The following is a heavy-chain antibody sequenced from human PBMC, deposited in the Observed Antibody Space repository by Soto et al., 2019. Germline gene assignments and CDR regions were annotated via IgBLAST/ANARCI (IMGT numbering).Heavy chain of an antibody. CDR3: VRTSLVVAAATREDY. CDR2: INSDGSST. V-gene: IGHV3-74*01. Sequence: EVQLVESGGGLVQPGGSLRLSCAASGFTFSSYWMHWVRQAPGKGLVWVSRINSDGSSTSYADSVKGRFTISRDNAKNTLYLQMNILGAEDTAVYYCVRTSLVVAAATREDYWGQGTLVTVSS. D-gene: IGHD2-15*01. CDR1: GFTFSSYW. J-gene: IGHJ4*02.